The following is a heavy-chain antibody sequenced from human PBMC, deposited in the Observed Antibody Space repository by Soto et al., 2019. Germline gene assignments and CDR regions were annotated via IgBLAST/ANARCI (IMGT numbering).Heavy chain of an antibody. CDR3: ARDNPYYGDYIFDS. V-gene: IGHV3-21*01. CDR2: ITGSSDYI. Sequence: EVQLVESGGGLVNPGGSLRLSCAASGFTFTSYSMNWVRQAPGKGLEWVSSITGSSDYIYYADSVKGRFTISRDNARNSLYLQLTSLRAEDTALYYCARDNPYYGDYIFDSWGQGTPVTVSS. D-gene: IGHD4-17*01. CDR1: GFTFTSYS. J-gene: IGHJ4*02.